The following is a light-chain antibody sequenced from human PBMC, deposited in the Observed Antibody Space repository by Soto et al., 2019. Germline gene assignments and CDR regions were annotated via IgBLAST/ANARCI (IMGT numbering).Light chain of an antibody. CDR2: TAS. Sequence: DIQMTQSPSSLSASVGDRVTITCRASPGISEFLAWYQQRPGNVPKLLISTASTLQSGVPSRFSGSGSGTDVTITISSLQPEDVATYYCQKYNSAPLTFGGGTKVEIK. CDR1: PGISEF. CDR3: QKYNSAPLT. J-gene: IGKJ4*01. V-gene: IGKV1-27*01.